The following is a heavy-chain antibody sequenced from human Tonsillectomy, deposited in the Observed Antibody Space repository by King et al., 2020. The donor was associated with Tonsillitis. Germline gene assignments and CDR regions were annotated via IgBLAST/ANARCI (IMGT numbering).Heavy chain of an antibody. Sequence: VQLVESGGGVVQPGGSLRLSCAASGFTFSNYGMHCVRQAPGKGLEWVAFIRYDGSNKYYADSVKGRFTISRDNSKNTLYLQMNSLRAEDTAVYYCAKADLPYYSYYGMDGWGLGTTVTVSS. CDR1: GFTFSNYG. V-gene: IGHV3-30*02. CDR2: IRYDGSNK. J-gene: IGHJ6*02. CDR3: AKADLPYYSYYGMDG.